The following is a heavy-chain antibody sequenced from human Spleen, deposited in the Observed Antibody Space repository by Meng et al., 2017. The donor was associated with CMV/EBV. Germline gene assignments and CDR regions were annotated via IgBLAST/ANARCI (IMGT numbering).Heavy chain of an antibody. CDR2: ISPHTAGS. J-gene: IGHJ6*02. D-gene: IGHD3-3*01. Sequence: ASVNVSCKASGYTFTAYYMHWLRLAPGQGLEWLGWISPHTAGSNHAQNFQGRPTMNRDTSTSTVYMELSSLSSEDTAVYYCARYLRFAYYGMDVWGQGTTVTVSS. CDR3: ARYLRFAYYGMDV. V-gene: IGHV1-2*02. CDR1: GYTFTAYY.